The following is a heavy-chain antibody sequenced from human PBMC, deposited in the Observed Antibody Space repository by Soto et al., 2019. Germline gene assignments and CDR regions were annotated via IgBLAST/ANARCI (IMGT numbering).Heavy chain of an antibody. Sequence: QVQLQQWGAGLLKPSETLSLTCAVYGGSFSGYYWSWIRQPPGKGLEWIGEINHSGSTNYNPSLKGRGTKSVATSNNQFSLKLSSVTAADTAVYYCARVFGSWYNWFDPWGQGTLVTVSS. CDR3: ARVFGSWYNWFDP. CDR1: GGSFSGYY. D-gene: IGHD6-13*01. CDR2: INHSGST. V-gene: IGHV4-34*01. J-gene: IGHJ5*02.